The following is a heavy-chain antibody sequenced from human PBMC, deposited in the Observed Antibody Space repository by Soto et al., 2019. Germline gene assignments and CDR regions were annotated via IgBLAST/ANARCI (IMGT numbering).Heavy chain of an antibody. D-gene: IGHD5-18*01. CDR3: AGDLQLWPSYYGMDY. CDR1: GGSISSDY. J-gene: IGHJ6*02. V-gene: IGHV4-59*12. Sequence: SETLSLTCIVSGGSISSDYWGWIRQPPGKGLEWIGYIFYAGAINYNPSLKSRVTISVDASKNQFSLKLTSVTAADTAVYYCAGDLQLWPSYYGMDYWGQGTRVTVSS. CDR2: IFYAGAI.